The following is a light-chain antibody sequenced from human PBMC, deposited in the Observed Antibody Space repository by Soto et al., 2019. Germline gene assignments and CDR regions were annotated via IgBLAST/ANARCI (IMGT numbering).Light chain of an antibody. J-gene: IGKJ4*01. CDR1: QSVSSY. CDR2: DAS. CDR3: QQRSNWPPLT. Sequence: EIVLTQSPATLSLSPGERATLSCRASQSVSSYLAWYQQQPGQAPRLLSYDASNRATDIPARFSGSGSGTDFTLTISSREPEDFAVYYCQQRSNWPPLTFGGGTKVEIK. V-gene: IGKV3-11*01.